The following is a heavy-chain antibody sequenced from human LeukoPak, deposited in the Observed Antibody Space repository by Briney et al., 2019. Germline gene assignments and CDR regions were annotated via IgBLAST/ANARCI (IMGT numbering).Heavy chain of an antibody. D-gene: IGHD1-26*01. J-gene: IGHJ4*02. V-gene: IGHV5-51*01. Sequence: GGSLRLSCAGTGFTLNSYWIGWVRQMPGKGLKWMGIIYPGDSDARYSPSFQGQVTISADKSISTAYLQWSSLKASDTAMYYCARRRDLYSGSYYPFDYWGQGTLVTVSS. CDR2: IYPGDSDA. CDR1: GFTLNSYW. CDR3: ARRRDLYSGSYYPFDY.